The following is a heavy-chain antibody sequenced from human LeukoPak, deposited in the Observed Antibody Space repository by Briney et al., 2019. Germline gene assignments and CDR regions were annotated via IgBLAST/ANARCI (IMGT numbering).Heavy chain of an antibody. J-gene: IGHJ4*02. D-gene: IGHD3-10*01. CDR2: ISSSSGTI. V-gene: IGHV3-48*04. Sequence: GGSLRLSCEASGFTFGSYSMNWVRQAPGKGLEWVSYISSSSGTIYYADSVRGRFTMSRDNAKNSLYLQMNSLRVEDTAVYSCARGFSGTYYYGSGSSDYWGQGTLVTVSS. CDR3: ARGFSGTYYYGSGSSDY. CDR1: GFTFGSYS.